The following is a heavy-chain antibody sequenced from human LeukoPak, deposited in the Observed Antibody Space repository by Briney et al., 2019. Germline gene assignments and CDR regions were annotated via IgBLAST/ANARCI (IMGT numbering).Heavy chain of an antibody. CDR1: GYSFTNYW. CDR3: ARTIGSYRYSAPWDY. CDR2: IYPGDSDT. V-gene: IGHV5-51*01. D-gene: IGHD3-16*02. Sequence: GESLKISCRGSGYSFTNYWIGWVRQMPGKGLEWMGIIYPGDSDTRYSPSFQGQVTISADKSISTAYLQWSSLKASDTAMYYCARTIGSYRYSAPWDYWGQGTLVTVSS. J-gene: IGHJ4*02.